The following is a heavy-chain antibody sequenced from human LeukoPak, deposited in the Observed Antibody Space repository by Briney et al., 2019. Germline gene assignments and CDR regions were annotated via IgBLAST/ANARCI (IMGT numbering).Heavy chain of an antibody. V-gene: IGHV3-30*02. J-gene: IGHJ4*02. CDR2: IGFVGSNK. Sequence: GGSLRLSCAASGFTFRKYCMHWVRQPPGKWLKWVAFIGFVGSNKYCEVSVKGRFISSSDNSKDTVYLQMNSLRAEDTAIYYCAKEGQDGSGRSYYSSYFDYWGQGILVTVSS. D-gene: IGHD2-15*01. CDR1: GFTFRKYC. CDR3: AKEGQDGSGRSYYSSYFDY.